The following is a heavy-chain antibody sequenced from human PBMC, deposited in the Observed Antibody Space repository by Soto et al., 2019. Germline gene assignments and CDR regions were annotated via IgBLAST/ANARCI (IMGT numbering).Heavy chain of an antibody. D-gene: IGHD6-25*01. CDR2: ISGSGGTT. Sequence: EVQLLESGGGLVQPGRSLRLSCAASGLTFSKYAMSWVRQAPGQGRDWVSAISGSGGTTYYADSVKGRFTISRDNSKNTLFLQMNSLRAEDAAVYYCAKFFVETGSNSGWPWSFHYWGQGTLVTVSS. V-gene: IGHV3-23*01. J-gene: IGHJ4*02. CDR3: AKFFVETGSNSGWPWSFHY. CDR1: GLTFSKYA.